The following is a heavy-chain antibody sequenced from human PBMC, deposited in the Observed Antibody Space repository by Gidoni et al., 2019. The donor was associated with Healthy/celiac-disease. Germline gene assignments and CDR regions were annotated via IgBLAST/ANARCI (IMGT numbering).Heavy chain of an antibody. Sequence: QLQLQESGPGLVKPSETLYLTCTVSGGSISSSRYYWGWIRQPPGKGLEWIGSIYYSGSTYYNPSLKSRVTISVDTSKNQFSLKLSSVTAADTAVYYCARILVPYYFDYWGQGTLVTVSS. CDR2: IYYSGST. D-gene: IGHD5-18*01. J-gene: IGHJ4*02. V-gene: IGHV4-39*01. CDR1: GGSISSSRYY. CDR3: ARILVPYYFDY.